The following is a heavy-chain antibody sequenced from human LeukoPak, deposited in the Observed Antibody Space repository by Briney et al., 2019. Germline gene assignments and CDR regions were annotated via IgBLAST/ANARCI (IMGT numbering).Heavy chain of an antibody. D-gene: IGHD3-22*01. V-gene: IGHV3-23*01. CDR3: AKTYYYDSSGYPSYFDY. CDR1: GFTFSSYA. CDR2: INASGGST. Sequence: GGSLRLSCAASGFTFSSYAMSWVRQAPGKGLEWVSAINASGGSTYYADSVKGRFTISRDNSKNTLYLQMNSLRAEDTAVYYCAKTYYYDSSGYPSYFDYWGQGTLVTVSS. J-gene: IGHJ4*02.